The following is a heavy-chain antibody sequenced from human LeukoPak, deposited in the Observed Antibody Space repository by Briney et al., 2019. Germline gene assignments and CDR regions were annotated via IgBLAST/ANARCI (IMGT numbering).Heavy chain of an antibody. D-gene: IGHD3-22*01. CDR3: AKQSYYYDSSGYSYGKGDYYFDY. V-gene: IGHV3-23*01. CDR1: GFTFSSYA. Sequence: GGSLRLSCAASGFTFSSYAMSWVRQAPGKGLEWVSAISGSGGSTYYADSVKGRYTISRDNSKNTLYLQMNSLRAEDTAVYYCAKQSYYYDSSGYSYGKGDYYFDYWGQGTLVTVSS. J-gene: IGHJ4*02. CDR2: ISGSGGST.